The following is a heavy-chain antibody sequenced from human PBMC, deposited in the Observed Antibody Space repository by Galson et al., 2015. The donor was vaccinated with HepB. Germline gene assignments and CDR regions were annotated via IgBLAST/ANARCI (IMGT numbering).Heavy chain of an antibody. D-gene: IGHD1-26*01. CDR3: ARDSLTLWELPDAFDI. CDR2: ISTSGKTI. J-gene: IGHJ3*02. CDR1: GFTFSNYE. Sequence: SLRLPCAASGFTFSNYEMNWVRQAPGKGLEWVSYISTSGKTIYTADSVKGRFAVSRDNAMNSLYLQMNSLRADDTAVYYCARDSLTLWELPDAFDIWGRGTMVTVSS. V-gene: IGHV3-48*03.